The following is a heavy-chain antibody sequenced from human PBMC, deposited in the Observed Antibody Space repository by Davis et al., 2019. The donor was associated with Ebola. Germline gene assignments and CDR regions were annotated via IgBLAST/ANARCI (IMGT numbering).Heavy chain of an antibody. Sequence: GGSLRLSCAASGFTFSSYGMHWVRQAPGKGLEWVAVIWYDGSNKYYADSVKGRFTISRDNSKDTLYLEMNSLRGEDTAVYYCASSSPSFDYWGQGTLVTVSS. V-gene: IGHV3-33*01. CDR2: IWYDGSNK. CDR1: GFTFSSYG. J-gene: IGHJ4*02. CDR3: ASSSPSFDY.